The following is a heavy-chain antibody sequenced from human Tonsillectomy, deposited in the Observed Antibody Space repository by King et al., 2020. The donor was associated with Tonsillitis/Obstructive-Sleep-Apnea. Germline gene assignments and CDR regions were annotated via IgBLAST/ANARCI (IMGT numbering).Heavy chain of an antibody. Sequence: QVQSVQSGAEVKKPGASVKVSCKASGYTFTDYFMHWVRQAPGQGLEWMGRINPNSGGTNYATKFQGRVTMTRDTSISPAYMELSRLRSDDTAVYYCATVDNDAVDIWGQGTMVTVSS. CDR3: ATVDNDAVDI. CDR1: GYTFTDYF. V-gene: IGHV1-2*06. J-gene: IGHJ3*02. CDR2: INPNSGGT. D-gene: IGHD3/OR15-3a*01.